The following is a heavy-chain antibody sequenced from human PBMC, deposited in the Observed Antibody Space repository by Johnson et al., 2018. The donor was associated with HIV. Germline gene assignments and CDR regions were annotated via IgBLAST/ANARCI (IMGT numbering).Heavy chain of an antibody. CDR3: ANVRWPDAFDI. CDR2: IYSGGST. CDR1: GFTVSSNY. Sequence: EVQLVESGGGLIQPGGSLRLSCAASGFTVSSNYMSWVRQAPGKGLEWVSVIYSGGSTYYADSGTGRVTISRDNSKNTLYLQMNSLRAEDTAVYYCANVRWPDAFDIWGQGTMVTVSS. J-gene: IGHJ3*02. V-gene: IGHV3-53*01. D-gene: IGHD4-23*01.